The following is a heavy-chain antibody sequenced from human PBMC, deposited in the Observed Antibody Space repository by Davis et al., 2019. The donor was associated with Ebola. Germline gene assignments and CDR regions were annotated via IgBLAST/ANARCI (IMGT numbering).Heavy chain of an antibody. CDR1: GFTFSDYN. J-gene: IGHJ4*02. Sequence: GESLKISCAASGFTFSDYNMNWVRQAPGKGLEWVSSISSTGTYIYYTDSVKVRFTISRDNAKNSLYLQMNSLSVEDTAVYYCARGEAFKWLSGGDPAPFDYWGRGTLVTVSS. V-gene: IGHV3-21*01. CDR2: ISSTGTYI. D-gene: IGHD2-21*01. CDR3: ARGEAFKWLSGGDPAPFDY.